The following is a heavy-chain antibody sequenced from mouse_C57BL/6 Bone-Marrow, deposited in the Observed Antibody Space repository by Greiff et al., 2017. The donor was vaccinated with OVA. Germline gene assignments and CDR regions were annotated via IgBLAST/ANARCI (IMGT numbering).Heavy chain of an antibody. V-gene: IGHV5-6*02. J-gene: IGHJ4*01. CDR1: GFTFSSYG. Sequence: EVKLVESGGDLVKPGGSLKLSCAASGFTFSSYGMSWVRQTPDKRLEWVATISSGGSYTYYPDSVKGRFTISRDNAKNTLYLQMSSLKSEDTAMDYCARQVFYAMDYWGQGTSVTVSS. CDR2: ISSGGSYT. CDR3: ARQVFYAMDY.